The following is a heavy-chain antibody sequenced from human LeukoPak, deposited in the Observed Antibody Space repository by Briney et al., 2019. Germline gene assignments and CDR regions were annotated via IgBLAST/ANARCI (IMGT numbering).Heavy chain of an antibody. CDR2: IYWDDDK. CDR1: GFSLSTSGVG. CDR3: ARSAGYYDILTGYYLGWFDP. Sequence: SGPTLVKPTQTLTLTCTFSGFSLSTSGVGVGWIRQPPGKALEWLALIYWDDDKRYSPSLKSRLTITKDTSKNQVVLTMTNMDPMDTATYYCARSAGYYDILTGYYLGWFDPWGQGTLVTVSS. J-gene: IGHJ5*02. V-gene: IGHV2-5*02. D-gene: IGHD3-9*01.